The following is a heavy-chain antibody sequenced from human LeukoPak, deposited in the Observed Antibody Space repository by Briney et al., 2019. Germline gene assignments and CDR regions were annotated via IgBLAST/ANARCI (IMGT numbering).Heavy chain of an antibody. CDR3: ARPRLEYCSGGSCFDAFDI. J-gene: IGHJ3*02. D-gene: IGHD2-15*01. CDR1: GFSFMSSG. Sequence: GGSLRLSCSASGFSFMSSGMHWVRQAPGKGLEWVAVISYDGSNKYCADSVKGRFTISRDNSKNTLFLQMNSLTAEDTAIYSCARPRLEYCSGGSCFDAFDIWGQGTMVTVSS. CDR2: ISYDGSNK. V-gene: IGHV3-30*12.